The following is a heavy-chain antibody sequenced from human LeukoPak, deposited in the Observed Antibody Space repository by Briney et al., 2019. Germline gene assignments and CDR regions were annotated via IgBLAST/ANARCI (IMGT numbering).Heavy chain of an antibody. Sequence: PGGSLRLSCAASGFTFSSYGMHWVRQAPGKGLEWVAFIRYDGSNKYYADSVKGRFTISRDNSKNTLYLQMNSLRAEDTAVYYCAKEGRVWAALSLRSSYFDYWGQGTLVTVSS. V-gene: IGHV3-30*02. D-gene: IGHD6-6*01. CDR2: IRYDGSNK. CDR1: GFTFSSYG. J-gene: IGHJ4*02. CDR3: AKEGRVWAALSLRSSYFDY.